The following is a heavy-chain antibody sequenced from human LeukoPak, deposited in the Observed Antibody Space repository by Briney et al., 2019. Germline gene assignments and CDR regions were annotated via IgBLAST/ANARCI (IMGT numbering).Heavy chain of an antibody. CDR1: GFSFTDYY. J-gene: IGHJ4*02. CDR2: INPHSGGT. CDR3: ARGGYRDYFDY. D-gene: IGHD5-12*01. V-gene: IGHV1-2*02. Sequence: ASVKVSCKASGFSFTDYYMHWVRQAPGQGLEWMGYINPHSGGTSSPQKFQGRVTMTRDMSTSTVYMELSSLRSEDTAVYYCARGGYRDYFDYWGQGTLVTVSS.